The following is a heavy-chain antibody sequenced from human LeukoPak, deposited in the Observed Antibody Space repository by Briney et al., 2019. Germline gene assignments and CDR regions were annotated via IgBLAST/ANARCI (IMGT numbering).Heavy chain of an antibody. CDR3: GKDGYNGY. J-gene: IGHJ4*02. CDR2: IKQDGSEE. V-gene: IGHV3-7*02. D-gene: IGHD5-24*01. CDR1: GFTFSSYW. Sequence: GGSLRLSCAASGFTFSSYWMNWVRQAPGKGLEWVANIKQDGSEEYYVDSVKGRFTISRDNAKNALYLQMSGLRAEDTAVYYCGKDGYNGYWGQGILVTVSS.